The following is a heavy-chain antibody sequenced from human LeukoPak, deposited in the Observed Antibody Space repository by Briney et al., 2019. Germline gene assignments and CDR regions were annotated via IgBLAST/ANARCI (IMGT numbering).Heavy chain of an antibody. CDR1: GFTFSSNY. V-gene: IGHV3-66*02. D-gene: IGHD3-3*01. CDR2: IYSGGST. Sequence: GGSLRLSCAASGFTFSSNYMSWVRQAPGKGLEWVSVIYSGGSTYYADSVKDRFTISRDNSKNTLYLQMNSLRAEDTAVYYCARDRVYYDSWSGYRGSNGMDVWGQGTTVTVSS. CDR3: ARDRVYYDSWSGYRGSNGMDV. J-gene: IGHJ6*02.